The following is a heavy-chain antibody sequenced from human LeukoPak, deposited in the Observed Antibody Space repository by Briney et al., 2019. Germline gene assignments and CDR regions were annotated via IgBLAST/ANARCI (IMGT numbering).Heavy chain of an antibody. CDR3: ARVRPADLIAAAGSWGHYYYGMDV. D-gene: IGHD6-13*01. J-gene: IGHJ6*02. V-gene: IGHV3-7*01. CDR1: GFAFSSYW. Sequence: GGSLRLSCAASGFAFSSYWMSWVRQAPGKGLEWVANIKQDGSEKYYVDSVKGRFTISRDNAKNSLYLQMNSLRAEDTAVYYCARVRPADLIAAAGSWGHYYYGMDVWGQGTTVTVSS. CDR2: IKQDGSEK.